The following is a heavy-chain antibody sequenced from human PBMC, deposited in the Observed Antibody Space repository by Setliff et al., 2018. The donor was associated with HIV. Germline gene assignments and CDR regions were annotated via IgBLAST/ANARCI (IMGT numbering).Heavy chain of an antibody. J-gene: IGHJ4*02. V-gene: IGHV1-46*01. CDR1: GYTFTSYY. Sequence: ASVQVSCKASGYTFTSYYMHWVRQAPGQGLEWIGIINPSGGSTSYAQRFQGRVTMTRDTSTSTVYMELSSLRSEDTAVYYCARDPGYSTSWYYFDYWGQGTLGTVSS. CDR2: INPSGGST. CDR3: ARDPGYSTSWYYFDY. D-gene: IGHD6-13*01.